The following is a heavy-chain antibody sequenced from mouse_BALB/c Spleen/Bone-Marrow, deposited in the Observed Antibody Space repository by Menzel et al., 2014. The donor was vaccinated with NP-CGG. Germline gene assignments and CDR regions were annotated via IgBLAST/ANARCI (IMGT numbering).Heavy chain of an antibody. V-gene: IGHV1-67*01. J-gene: IGHJ4*01. CDR3: AREVRAPWYAMDY. Sequence: VQVVESGPEVVRPGVSVKISCKGSGYTFTDYAMHWVKQSHAKSLEWIGVISTYNGNTNYNQKFKGKATMTVDKSSSTAYMELARLTSEDSAIYYCAREVRAPWYAMDYWGQGTSGTVSS. CDR1: GYTFTDYA. D-gene: IGHD2-14*01. CDR2: ISTYNGNT.